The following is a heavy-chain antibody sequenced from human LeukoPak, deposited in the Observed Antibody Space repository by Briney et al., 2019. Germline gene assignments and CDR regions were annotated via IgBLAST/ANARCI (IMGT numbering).Heavy chain of an antibody. CDR2: ISSNGGST. J-gene: IGHJ6*03. CDR3: ARDGERRLEPPTYYYYCYYMDV. D-gene: IGHD1-1*01. V-gene: IGHV3-64*01. CDR1: GFTLSSYA. Sequence: GGSLRLSCAASGFTLSSYAMHWVRQAPGKGLEYVSAISSNGGSTYYANSVKGRFTNSRDNSKNTLYLQRGSLRAEDMSVYYCARDGERRLEPPTYYYYCYYMDVWGKGTTVTVSS.